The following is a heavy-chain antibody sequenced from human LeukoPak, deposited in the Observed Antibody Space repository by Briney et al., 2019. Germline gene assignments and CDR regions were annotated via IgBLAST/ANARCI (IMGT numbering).Heavy chain of an antibody. CDR2: ISSTSSNI. J-gene: IGHJ4*02. CDR1: GFTFSTYS. Sequence: GGSLRLSCAASGFTFSTYSMNWVRQAPGKGLEWVSFISSTSSNIYYADSVKGRFTISRDNAKNSLYLQMNSLRAEDTAVYYCARATSGSYFDYWGQGTLVTVSS. V-gene: IGHV3-21*01. D-gene: IGHD3-10*01. CDR3: ARATSGSYFDY.